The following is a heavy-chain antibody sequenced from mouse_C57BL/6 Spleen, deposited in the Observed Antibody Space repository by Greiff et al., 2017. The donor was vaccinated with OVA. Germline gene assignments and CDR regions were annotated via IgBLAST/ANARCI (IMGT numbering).Heavy chain of an antibody. Sequence: EVKLVESEGGLVQPGSSMKLSCTASGFTFSDYYMAWVRQVPEKGLEWVANINYDGSSTYYLDSLKSRFIISRDNAKNILYLQMSSLKSEDTATYYCARDGTDPDWYFDVWGTGTTVTVSS. V-gene: IGHV5-16*01. J-gene: IGHJ1*03. D-gene: IGHD4-1*01. CDR2: INYDGSST. CDR1: GFTFSDYY. CDR3: ARDGTDPDWYFDV.